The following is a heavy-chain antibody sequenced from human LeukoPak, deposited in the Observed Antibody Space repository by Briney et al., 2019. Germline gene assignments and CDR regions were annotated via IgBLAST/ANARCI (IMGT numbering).Heavy chain of an antibody. CDR1: GYTFTSYA. CDR2: ISTYSGNT. J-gene: IGHJ4*02. D-gene: IGHD2-21*02. Sequence: ASVKVSCTPSGYTFTSYALSWVRQAPGQGLEWMGWISTYSGNTNYAQKLQGRITMTIETSTSTAYMELRSLRSDDTAVYYCARGGSRVVTYGNFDYWGQGTLVTVSS. CDR3: ARGGSRVVTYGNFDY. V-gene: IGHV1-18*01.